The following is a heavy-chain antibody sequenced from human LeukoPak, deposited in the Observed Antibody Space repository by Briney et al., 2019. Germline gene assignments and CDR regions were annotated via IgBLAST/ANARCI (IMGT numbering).Heavy chain of an antibody. CDR1: GFTFSSYG. D-gene: IGHD3-22*01. Sequence: GGSLRLSCAASGFTFSSYGMHWVRQAPGKGLEWVAVISYDGSNKYYADSVKGRFTISRDNSKNTLYLQMNSLRTEDTAIYYCAKEDVVVITIRYFQHWGQGTLVAVSS. J-gene: IGHJ1*01. CDR3: AKEDVVVITIRYFQH. CDR2: ISYDGSNK. V-gene: IGHV3-30*18.